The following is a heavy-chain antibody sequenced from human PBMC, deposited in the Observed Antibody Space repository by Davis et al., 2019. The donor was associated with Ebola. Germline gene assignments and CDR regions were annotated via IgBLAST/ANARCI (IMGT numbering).Heavy chain of an antibody. J-gene: IGHJ4*02. CDR3: ARDVGYCSGGSCYSAVFDY. CDR2: ISYDGSNK. V-gene: IGHV3-30*03. D-gene: IGHD2-15*01. CDR1: GFTFSSYG. Sequence: GGSLRLSCAASGFTFSSYGMHWVRQAPGKGLEWVAVISYDGSNKYYADSVKGRFTISRDNSKNTLYLQMNSLRAEDTAVYYCARDVGYCSGGSCYSAVFDYWGQGTLVTVSS.